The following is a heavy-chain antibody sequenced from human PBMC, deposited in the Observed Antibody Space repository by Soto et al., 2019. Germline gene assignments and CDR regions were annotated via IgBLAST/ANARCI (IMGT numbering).Heavy chain of an antibody. Sequence: PSETLSLTCDVSGGSFTGYYWSWIRQPPGKGLEWIGEINHSGFTNYNPSLTGRVTISLDTSKSQFSLKLSSLIAADTAFYFCARGHGRFAHWGQGTLVTVSS. CDR3: ARGHGRFAH. CDR1: GGSFTGYY. CDR2: INHSGFT. V-gene: IGHV4-34*01. J-gene: IGHJ4*02.